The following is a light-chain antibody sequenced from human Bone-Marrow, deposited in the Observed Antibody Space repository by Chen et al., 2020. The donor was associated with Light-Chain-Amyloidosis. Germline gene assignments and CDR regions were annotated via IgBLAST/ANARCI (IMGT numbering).Light chain of an antibody. V-gene: IGLV3-25*03. CDR3: QSADSSRTYEVI. J-gene: IGLJ2*01. Sequence: SYELTQPPSVSVSPGQTARITCSGDDLPTKYAYLYQQKPGQAPVLVITRDTERPAGISERFSCSSSGTTATLTISGVQAEDEADYHCQSADSSRTYEVIFGGGAKLTVL. CDR1: DLPTKY. CDR2: RDT.